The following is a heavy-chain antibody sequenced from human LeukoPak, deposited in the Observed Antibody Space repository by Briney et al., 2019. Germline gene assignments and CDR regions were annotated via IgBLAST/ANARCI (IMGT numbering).Heavy chain of an antibody. V-gene: IGHV3-23*01. Sequence: GGSLRLSCAASGFTFSSYGMSWVRQAPGKGLELVSIISGSGGSTSYADSVKGRFTISRDNAKNSLYLQMNSLRAEDTAVYYCARDGGSAWFFRYWGQGTLVTVSS. D-gene: IGHD6-19*01. CDR1: GFTFSSYG. CDR3: ARDGGSAWFFRY. CDR2: ISGSGGST. J-gene: IGHJ4*02.